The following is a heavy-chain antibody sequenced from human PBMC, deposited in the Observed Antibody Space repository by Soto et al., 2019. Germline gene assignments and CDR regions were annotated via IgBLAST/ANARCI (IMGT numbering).Heavy chain of an antibody. CDR2: LSGTGGST. D-gene: IGHD3-22*01. V-gene: IGHV3-23*01. CDR3: AKGQFNFYYDSSGYYWGFDY. Sequence: DVQLLESGGGLVQPGGSLRLSCAASGFTFSSFAMSWVRQAPGKGLEWVSSLSGTGGSTYYADSVKGRFTVSRDNSKNTVYLQMSSLRAEDTAVYYWAKGQFNFYYDSSGYYWGFDYWGQGTLVTVSS. J-gene: IGHJ4*02. CDR1: GFTFSSFA.